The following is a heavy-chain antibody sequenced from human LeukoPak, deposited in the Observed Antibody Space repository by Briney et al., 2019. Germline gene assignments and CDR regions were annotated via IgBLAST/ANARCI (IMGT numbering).Heavy chain of an antibody. V-gene: IGHV1-8*01. D-gene: IGHD2-2*01. J-gene: IGHJ4*02. CDR2: MNPNSGNT. Sequence: ASVKVSCKASGYTFTSYDINWVRQATGQELEWMGWMNPNSGNTGYAQKFQGRVTMTRNTSISTAYMELSSLRSEDTAVYYCAVSSVGYCSSTSCYGGDYWGQGTLVTVSS. CDR3: AVSSVGYCSSTSCYGGDY. CDR1: GYTFTSYD.